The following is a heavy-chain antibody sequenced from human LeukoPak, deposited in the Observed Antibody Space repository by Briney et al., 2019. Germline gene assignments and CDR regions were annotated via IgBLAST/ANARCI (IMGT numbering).Heavy chain of an antibody. Sequence: SETMSLTCTVSGGSISSGGYYWSWIRQHPGKGLEWIGYIYYSGSTYYNPSLKSRVTISVDTSKNQFSLKLSSVTAADTAVYYCARGGSYGKFDYWGQGTLVTVSS. V-gene: IGHV4-31*03. CDR2: IYYSGST. CDR3: ARGGSYGKFDY. J-gene: IGHJ4*02. CDR1: GGSISSGGYY. D-gene: IGHD5-18*01.